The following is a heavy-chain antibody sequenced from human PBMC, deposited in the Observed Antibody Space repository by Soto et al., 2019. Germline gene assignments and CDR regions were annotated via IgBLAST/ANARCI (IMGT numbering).Heavy chain of an antibody. J-gene: IGHJ6*02. CDR3: ARDSVAVAGIPKRYYYYGMDV. D-gene: IGHD6-19*01. V-gene: IGHV3-33*01. CDR2: IWYDGSNK. Sequence: PGGXLRLSCAASGFTFSSYGMHWVRQAPGKGLEWVAVIWYDGSNKYYADSVKGRFTISRDNSKNTLYLQMNSLRAEDTAVYYCARDSVAVAGIPKRYYYYGMDVWGQGTTVTVSS. CDR1: GFTFSSYG.